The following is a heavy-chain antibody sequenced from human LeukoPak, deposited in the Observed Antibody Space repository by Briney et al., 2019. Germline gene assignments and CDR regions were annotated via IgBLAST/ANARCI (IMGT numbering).Heavy chain of an antibody. CDR1: GGSISSGGYY. D-gene: IGHD2-15*01. J-gene: IGHJ4*02. CDR3: ARVFGFSRLLGTLDY. CDR2: IYYSGST. Sequence: SQTLSLTCTVSGGSISSGGYYWSWIRQHPGKGLEWIGYIYYSGSTYYNPSLKSRVTISVDTSKNQFSLKLSSVTAAGTAVYYCARVFGFSRLLGTLDYWGQGTLATVSS. V-gene: IGHV4-31*03.